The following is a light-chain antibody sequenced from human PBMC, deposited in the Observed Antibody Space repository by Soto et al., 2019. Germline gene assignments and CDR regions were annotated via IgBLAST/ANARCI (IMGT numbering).Light chain of an antibody. CDR2: RYN. CDR1: SSNIGSNT. Sequence: QAVVTQPPSASGTPGQRVTISCSGSSSNIGSNTVNWYQQLPGTAPKLLIYRYNERPSGVPDRFSGSKSGTSASLAISGLQSEDEAIYYCAAWDDSLNAVVFGGGTKLTVL. CDR3: AAWDDSLNAVV. V-gene: IGLV1-44*01. J-gene: IGLJ3*02.